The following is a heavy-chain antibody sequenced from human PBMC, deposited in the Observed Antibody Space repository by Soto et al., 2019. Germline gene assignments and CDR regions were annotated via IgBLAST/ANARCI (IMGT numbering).Heavy chain of an antibody. V-gene: IGHV3-30*18. CDR2: ISYDGSNK. Sequence: GGSLRLSCAASGFTFSSYGMHWVHQAPGKGLEWVAVISYDGSNKYYADSVKGRFTISRDNSKNTLYLQMNSLRAEDTAVYYCAKGYEGPPQYYDFWSGYLGYMDVWGKGTTVTVSS. CDR3: AKGYEGPPQYYDFWSGYLGYMDV. D-gene: IGHD3-3*01. CDR1: GFTFSSYG. J-gene: IGHJ6*03.